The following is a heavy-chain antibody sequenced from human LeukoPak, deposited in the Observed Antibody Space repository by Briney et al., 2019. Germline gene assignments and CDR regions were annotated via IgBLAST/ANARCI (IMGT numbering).Heavy chain of an antibody. Sequence: GGSLRLSCAVSGFTFSDYTMTWVRQAPGKGLEWVSYISTSSSTIYYADSVKGRFTISRDNTKNTLYLQMNSLRAEDTAVYYCARVPSGYTLGYGYYYYYMDVWGKGTTVTVSS. CDR3: ARVPSGYTLGYGYYYYYMDV. D-gene: IGHD5-18*01. J-gene: IGHJ6*03. CDR2: ISTSSSTI. V-gene: IGHV3-48*04. CDR1: GFTFSDYT.